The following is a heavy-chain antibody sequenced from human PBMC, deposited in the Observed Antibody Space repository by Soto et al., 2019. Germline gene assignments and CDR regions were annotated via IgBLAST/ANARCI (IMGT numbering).Heavy chain of an antibody. CDR2: IYYSGST. D-gene: IGHD1-26*01. Sequence: SETLSLTCAVSGGSISSYYWSWIRQPPGKGLEWIGYIYYSGSTNYNPSLKSRVTISVDTSKNQFSLKLSSVTAADTAVYYCARQYGGSYADYWGQGTLVTVSS. CDR1: GGSISSYY. V-gene: IGHV4-59*08. J-gene: IGHJ4*02. CDR3: ARQYGGSYADY.